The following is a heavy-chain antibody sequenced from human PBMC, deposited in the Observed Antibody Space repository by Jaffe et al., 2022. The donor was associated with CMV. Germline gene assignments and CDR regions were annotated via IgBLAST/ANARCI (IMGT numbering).Heavy chain of an antibody. Sequence: EVQLVESGGGLVQPGGSLRLSCAASGFTFSSYWMSWVRQAPGKGLEWVANIKQDGSEKYYVDSVKGRFTISRDNAKNSLYLQMNSLRAEDTAVYYCARVRASVDTVNVPYYFDYWGQGTLVTVSS. CDR2: IKQDGSEK. V-gene: IGHV3-7*03. CDR1: GFTFSSYW. CDR3: ARVRASVDTVNVPYYFDY. J-gene: IGHJ4*02. D-gene: IGHD5-18*01.